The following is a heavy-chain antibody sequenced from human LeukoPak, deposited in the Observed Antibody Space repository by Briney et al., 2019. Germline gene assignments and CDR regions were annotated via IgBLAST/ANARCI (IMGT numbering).Heavy chain of an antibody. J-gene: IGHJ4*02. V-gene: IGHV3-30*04. CDR2: MSYVETRK. D-gene: IGHD3-10*01. CDR3: ARVRAPSWELLPDFDY. Sequence: GGSLRLSCAASGFTLSSYSLHWVRQAPGEGLEWVAVMSYVETRKYYADSVKGRFFVSRDTSKNTVYLQLNNLRPEDTAVYYCARVRAPSWELLPDFDYWGQGTLVTVSS. CDR1: GFTLSSYS.